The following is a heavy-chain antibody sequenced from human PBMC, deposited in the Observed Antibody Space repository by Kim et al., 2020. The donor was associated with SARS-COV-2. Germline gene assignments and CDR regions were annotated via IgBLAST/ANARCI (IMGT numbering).Heavy chain of an antibody. D-gene: IGHD6-19*01. V-gene: IGHV3-33*05. CDR1: GFTFSSYG. J-gene: IGHJ4*02. CDR3: ARDNGQSSGWYGRGGFDY. Sequence: GGSLRLSCAASGFTFSSYGMHWVRQAPGKGLEWVAVISYDGSNKYYADSVKGRFTISRDNSKNTLYLQMNSLRAEDTAVYYCARDNGQSSGWYGRGGFDYWGPGTLVTVSS. CDR2: ISYDGSNK.